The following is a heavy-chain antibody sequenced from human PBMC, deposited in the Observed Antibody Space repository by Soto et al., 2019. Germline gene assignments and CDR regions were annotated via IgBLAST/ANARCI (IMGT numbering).Heavy chain of an antibody. V-gene: IGHV1-8*01. CDR1: GYTFTSYD. CDR3: AREGGSWYDYYYYYMDV. J-gene: IGHJ6*03. D-gene: IGHD6-13*01. CDR2: MNPNSGNT. Sequence: ASVKVSCKASGYTFTSYDINWVRQATGQGLEWMGWMNPNSGNTGYAQKFQGGVTMTRNTSISTAYMELSSLRSEDTAVYYCAREGGSWYDYYYYYMDVWGKGTTVTVSS.